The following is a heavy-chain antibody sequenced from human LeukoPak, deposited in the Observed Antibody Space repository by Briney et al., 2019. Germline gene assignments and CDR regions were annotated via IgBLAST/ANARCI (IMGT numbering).Heavy chain of an antibody. CDR2: IIPTFGTA. D-gene: IGHD2-2*01. J-gene: IGHJ1*01. CDR1: GYTFTSYA. V-gene: IGHV1-69*05. CDR3: ARGRYCSSINCRHAEYFQY. Sequence: SVKVSCKASGYTFTSYAMHWVRQAPGQGLEWMGGIIPTFGTANYAQKFQGRVTITTDESTTTVYMELSSLRSDDTAVYYCARGRYCSSINCRHAEYFQYWGQGTLVTVSS.